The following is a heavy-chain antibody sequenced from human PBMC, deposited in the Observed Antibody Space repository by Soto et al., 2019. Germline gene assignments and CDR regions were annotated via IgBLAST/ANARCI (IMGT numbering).Heavy chain of an antibody. J-gene: IGHJ3*02. CDR3: TLGDWSAATFEI. Sequence: QVQLVQSGAEVKKPGSSVKVSCKASGGTFSTYTIIWVRQAPGQGLEWMGRLLPMLDITNSAQRFQGRVTITADKAPSTAYLELRSLRYADLAVYYCTLGDWSAATFEIWGRGTMVTVSS. CDR1: GGTFSTYT. CDR2: LLPMLDIT. D-gene: IGHD3-9*01. V-gene: IGHV1-69*02.